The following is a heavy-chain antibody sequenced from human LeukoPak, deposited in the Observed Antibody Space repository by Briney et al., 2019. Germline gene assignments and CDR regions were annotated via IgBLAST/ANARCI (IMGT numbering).Heavy chain of an antibody. J-gene: IGHJ4*02. CDR2: IYTSGGA. V-gene: IGHV4-4*07. CDR3: ARGHMAAAGRRGYYFDY. Sequence: SETLSLTCTVSGGSPSSYYWSWIRQPPGKGLEGIWRIYTSGGATYNPSLKSRVTMSVDTSKNPVSLKLSSVTAADTAVYYCARGHMAAAGRRGYYFDYWGQGTLVTVSS. CDR1: GGSPSSYY. D-gene: IGHD6-13*01.